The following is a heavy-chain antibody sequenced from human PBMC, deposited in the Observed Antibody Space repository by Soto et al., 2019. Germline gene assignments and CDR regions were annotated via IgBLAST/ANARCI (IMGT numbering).Heavy chain of an antibody. D-gene: IGHD3-22*01. CDR3: AGWDSSFTAIDY. V-gene: IGHV4-30-4*01. Sequence: QVQLQESGPGLVKPSQTLSLTCTVSGGSISSGDYYWSWIRQPPGKGLEWIGYIYYSGSTYYNPSLKSRVTITVDTSRNQFSLKLSSVTAADTAVYYCAGWDSSFTAIDYWGQGTLVTVSS. CDR2: IYYSGST. CDR1: GGSISSGDYY. J-gene: IGHJ4*02.